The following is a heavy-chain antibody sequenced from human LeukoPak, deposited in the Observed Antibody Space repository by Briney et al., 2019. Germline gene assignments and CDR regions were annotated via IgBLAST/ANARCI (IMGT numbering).Heavy chain of an antibody. Sequence: GGSLRLSCAASGFTVSSNYMSWVRQAPGKGLEWVSGISWNSGSIGYADSVKGRFTISRDNAKNSLYLQMNSLRAEDTALYYCAKDQLLGVGGWRWGQGTLVTVSS. CDR2: ISWNSGSI. J-gene: IGHJ4*02. D-gene: IGHD1-26*01. CDR1: GFTVSSNY. V-gene: IGHV3-9*01. CDR3: AKDQLLGVGGWR.